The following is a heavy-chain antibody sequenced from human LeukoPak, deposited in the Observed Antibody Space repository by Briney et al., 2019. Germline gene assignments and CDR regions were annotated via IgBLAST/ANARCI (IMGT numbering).Heavy chain of an antibody. V-gene: IGHV3-11*04. CDR3: VRAPDGSSKVDF. D-gene: IGHD5-24*01. J-gene: IGHJ4*02. Sequence: GGSLRLSCAASGFAFSDHYMSWIRRAPGKGLEWVSFISNSGSALYYTESVKGRFTISRDNARQYLYLQMDSLRAEDTAGYYCVRAPDGSSKVDFWGQGTLVTVSS. CDR2: ISNSGSAL. CDR1: GFAFSDHY.